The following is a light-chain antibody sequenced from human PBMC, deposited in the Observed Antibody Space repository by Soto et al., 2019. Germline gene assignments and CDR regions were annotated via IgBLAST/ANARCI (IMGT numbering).Light chain of an antibody. J-gene: IGLJ1*01. CDR1: SCDIGAGYD. Sequence: QFVLTQPPSVSGAPGQRVTISCTGSSCDIGAGYDVHWYQQLPGTAPKLLIYGNINRPSGVPDRFSGSKSGTSASLAITGLQAEDEADYYCQSYDSSLSADYVFGTGTKLTLL. V-gene: IGLV1-40*01. CDR3: QSYDSSLSADYV. CDR2: GNI.